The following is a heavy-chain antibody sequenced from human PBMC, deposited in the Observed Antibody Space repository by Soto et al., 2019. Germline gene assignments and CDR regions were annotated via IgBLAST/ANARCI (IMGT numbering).Heavy chain of an antibody. J-gene: IGHJ4*02. Sequence: EVQLVESGGGLVEPGGSLRLSCAASGFTFDDYAMHWVRQAPGKGLEWVSGISWNSGSIGYADSVKGRFTISRDNAKNSLYLQMNSLRAEDTALYYCAKDTPRGSSWYSGVYWGQGTLVTVSS. D-gene: IGHD6-13*01. CDR2: ISWNSGSI. V-gene: IGHV3-9*01. CDR1: GFTFDDYA. CDR3: AKDTPRGSSWYSGVY.